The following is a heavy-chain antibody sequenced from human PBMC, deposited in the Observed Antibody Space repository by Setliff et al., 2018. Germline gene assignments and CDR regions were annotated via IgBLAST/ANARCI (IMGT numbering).Heavy chain of an antibody. D-gene: IGHD3-3*01. CDR2: IIWNGGST. Sequence: GGSLRLSCAASGFTFDDYAMTWVRQAPGKGLEWVSGIIWNGGSTGYADSVKGRFTISRDNAKNSLYLQMNSLRAEDTAVYYCARDSKRDYNFWSGQGDYWGQGTLVTVSS. CDR3: ARDSKRDYNFWSGQGDY. J-gene: IGHJ4*02. V-gene: IGHV3-20*04. CDR1: GFTFDDYA.